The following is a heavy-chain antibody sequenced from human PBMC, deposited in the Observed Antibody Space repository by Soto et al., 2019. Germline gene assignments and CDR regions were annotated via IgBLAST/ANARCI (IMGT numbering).Heavy chain of an antibody. Sequence: GASVKVSCKASGYTFTGYYMHWVRQAPGQGLEWMGWINPNSGNTDSAQKFQGRVTMTWDTSINTAYMELSSLRSEDTAVYYCARGYYDTSGYYPIDFWGQGTLVTVSS. CDR1: GYTFTGYY. CDR2: INPNSGNT. J-gene: IGHJ4*02. V-gene: IGHV1-8*02. CDR3: ARGYYDTSGYYPIDF. D-gene: IGHD3-22*01.